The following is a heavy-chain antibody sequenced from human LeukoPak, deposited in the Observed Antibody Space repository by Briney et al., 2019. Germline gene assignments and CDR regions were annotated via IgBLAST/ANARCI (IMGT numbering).Heavy chain of an antibody. V-gene: IGHV4-39*07. Sequence: PSETLSLTCTVSGGSISSGGYYWSWIRQPPGKGLEWIGEINHSGSTNYNPSLKSRVTISEDTSKNQFSLKLRSVTAADTAVYYCARRYCSSNSCPEFDPWGQGTLVTVSS. D-gene: IGHD2-2*01. CDR2: INHSGST. CDR1: GGSISSGGYY. CDR3: ARRYCSSNSCPEFDP. J-gene: IGHJ5*02.